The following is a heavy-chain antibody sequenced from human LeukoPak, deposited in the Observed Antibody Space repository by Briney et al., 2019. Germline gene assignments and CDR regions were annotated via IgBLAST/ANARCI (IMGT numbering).Heavy chain of an antibody. D-gene: IGHD6-13*01. CDR1: GGSISSYY. V-gene: IGHV4-59*12. Sequence: SETLSLTCTVSGGSISSYYWTWMRQAPGKGLEWIGYIYHSGSSTYYNPSLNSRLSISVDTSKNQISLKLSSVTAADTAVYYCARAAAGPRGAFDIWGQGTMVTVSS. CDR2: IYHSGSST. CDR3: ARAAAGPRGAFDI. J-gene: IGHJ3*02.